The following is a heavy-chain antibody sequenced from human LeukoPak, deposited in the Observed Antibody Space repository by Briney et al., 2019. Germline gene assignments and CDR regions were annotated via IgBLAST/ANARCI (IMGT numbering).Heavy chain of an antibody. CDR2: INSSSSYI. J-gene: IGHJ6*03. Sequence: GGSLRLSCAASGFTFSSYSMNWVRQAPGKGLEWVSSINSSSSYIYYADSVKGRFTISRDNAKNSLYLQMNSLRAEDTAVYYCARGPGVAPRLDYMDVWGKGTTVTVSS. V-gene: IGHV3-21*01. CDR1: GFTFSSYS. CDR3: ARGPGVAPRLDYMDV. D-gene: IGHD3-3*01.